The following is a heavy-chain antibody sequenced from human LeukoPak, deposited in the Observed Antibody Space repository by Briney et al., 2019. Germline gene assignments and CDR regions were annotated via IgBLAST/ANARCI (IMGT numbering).Heavy chain of an antibody. CDR3: ARDNGNDSGGSSGLFQRGDAFDI. D-gene: IGHD4-23*01. CDR1: GDSISSSTYY. J-gene: IGHJ3*02. CDR2: IYTSGST. Sequence: SSETLSLTCTVSGDSISSSTYYWGWIRQPPGKGLEWIGRIYTSGSTNYNPSLKSRVTMSVDTSKNQFSLKLSSVTAADTAVYYCARDNGNDSGGSSGLFQRGDAFDIWGQGTMVTVSS. V-gene: IGHV4-39*07.